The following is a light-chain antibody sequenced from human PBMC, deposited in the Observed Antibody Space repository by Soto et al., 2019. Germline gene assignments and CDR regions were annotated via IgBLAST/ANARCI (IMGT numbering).Light chain of an antibody. V-gene: IGKV1-9*01. CDR1: QGISSY. J-gene: IGKJ2*01. CDR3: QQLNSYLLYT. Sequence: IQLTQSPSSLSASVGDRVTITCRASQGISSYLAWYQQKTGKAPKLLIYAASTLQSGVPSRFSGSGSGTDFTLTISSLQPEDFATYYCQQLNSYLLYTFGQGTKLEIK. CDR2: AAS.